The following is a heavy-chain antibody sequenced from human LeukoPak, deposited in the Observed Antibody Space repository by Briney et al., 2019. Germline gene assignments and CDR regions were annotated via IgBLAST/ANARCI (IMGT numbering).Heavy chain of an antibody. D-gene: IGHD5-12*01. CDR2: IYTSGST. V-gene: IGHV4-61*02. Sequence: PSQTLSLTCTVSGGSISSGSYYWSWIRQPAGKGLEWIGRIYTSGSTNYNPSLKSRVTMSVDTSKNQFSLKLSSVTAADTAVYYCARDPGWYSGYDLVPGWFDPWGQGTLVTVSS. CDR1: GGSISSGSYY. CDR3: ARDPGWYSGYDLVPGWFDP. J-gene: IGHJ5*02.